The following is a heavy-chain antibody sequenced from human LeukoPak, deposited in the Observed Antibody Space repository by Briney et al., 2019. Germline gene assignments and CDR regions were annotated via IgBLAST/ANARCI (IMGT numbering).Heavy chain of an antibody. Sequence: GGSLRLSCASSGFTFSNYAMHWVRQAPGKGLEWVAVISSDGTNKIYADSVKGRFTISGDNSKDTLYPQMNSLRAEDTAVYYCARDLSWGSTIASWGQGTLVIVSS. D-gene: IGHD1-1*01. CDR3: ARDLSWGSTIAS. CDR2: ISSDGTNK. V-gene: IGHV3-30*04. CDR1: GFTFSNYA. J-gene: IGHJ4*02.